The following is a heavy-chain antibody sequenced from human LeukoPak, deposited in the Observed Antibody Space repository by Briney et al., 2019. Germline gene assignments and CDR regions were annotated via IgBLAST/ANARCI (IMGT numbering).Heavy chain of an antibody. CDR2: INPNSGGT. CDR1: GYTFTAHY. J-gene: IGHJ2*01. CDR3: ARDSCGGGGCHYWYFDL. Sequence: ASVKVSCKASGYTFTAHYMHWVRQAPGQGLEWMGWINPNSGGTNYAQKFQGRVTMTRDTPISTASMELSGLKPDDTAVYYCARDSCGGGGCHYWYFDLWGRGTLVTVSS. D-gene: IGHD6-19*01. V-gene: IGHV1-2*02.